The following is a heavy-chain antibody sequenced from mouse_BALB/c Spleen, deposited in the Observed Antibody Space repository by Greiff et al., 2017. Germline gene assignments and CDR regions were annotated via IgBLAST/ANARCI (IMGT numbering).Heavy chain of an antibody. J-gene: IGHJ4*01. CDR3: ARRDHYYATDC. CDR2: INGNGGST. CDR1: GFTFSSYY. V-gene: IGHV5-6-2*01. Sequence: EVKLVESGGGLVKPGGSLKLSCAASGFTFSSYYMSWVRQTPEKRLELVAAINGNGGSTYYPDTVTGRFTISRDNAKNSLYLQMSRLKDEDTALYYCARRDHYYATDCCGQGPSATAS.